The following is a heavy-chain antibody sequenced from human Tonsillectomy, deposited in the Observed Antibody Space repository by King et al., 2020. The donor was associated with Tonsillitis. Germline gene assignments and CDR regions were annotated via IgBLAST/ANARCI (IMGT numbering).Heavy chain of an antibody. CDR2: ISGSGGST. V-gene: IGHV3-23*04. Sequence: EVQLVESGGGLVQPGGSLRLSCAASGFTFSSYAMSWVRQAPGKGLEWVSLISGSGGSTYYADSVKGRFTISRDNSKNTLYLQMNSLRAEDTAVYYCAKDRESLVLGGDYYYGMDVWGQGTTVTVSS. CDR1: GFTFSSYA. D-gene: IGHD6-19*01. CDR3: AKDRESLVLGGDYYYGMDV. J-gene: IGHJ6*02.